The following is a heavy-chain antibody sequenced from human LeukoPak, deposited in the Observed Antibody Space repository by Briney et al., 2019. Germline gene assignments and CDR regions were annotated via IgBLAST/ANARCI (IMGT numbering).Heavy chain of an antibody. CDR1: GFYFRSYG. CDR3: ARAYCSSTSCYFARDAFDI. CDR2: ISFDTSSK. D-gene: IGHD2-2*01. V-gene: IGHV3-30*19. Sequence: GGSLRLSCAASGFYFRSYGMHWVRQAPGKGLEWVAFISFDTSSKYYADSVKGRFTISRDNSKNTLYLEMSSLRVEDTAVYYCARAYCSSTSCYFARDAFDIWGQGTMVTVSS. J-gene: IGHJ3*02.